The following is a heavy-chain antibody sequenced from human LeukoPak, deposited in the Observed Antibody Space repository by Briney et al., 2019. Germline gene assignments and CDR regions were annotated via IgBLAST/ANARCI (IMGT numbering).Heavy chain of an antibody. CDR1: GFTFSSYW. V-gene: IGHV3-7*03. Sequence: GGSLRLSCAASGFTFSSYWMSWVRQAPGKGLEWVANIKQDGSEKYYVDSVKGRFTISRDNAKNSLYLQMNSLRAEDTAVYYCARDRTPPVRYMDVWGKGTTVTISS. D-gene: IGHD1-1*01. J-gene: IGHJ6*03. CDR2: IKQDGSEK. CDR3: ARDRTPPVRYMDV.